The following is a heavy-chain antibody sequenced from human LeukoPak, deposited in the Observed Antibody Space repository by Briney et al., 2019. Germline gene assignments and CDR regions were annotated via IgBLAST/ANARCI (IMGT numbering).Heavy chain of an antibody. CDR1: GGSISSGSYY. Sequence: SQTLSLTCTVSGGSISSGSYYWSSIRQPAGKGLEWIGRIYTRGSTNYNPSLKSRVTKSVDTSKNQFSLKLSSVTAADTAVYYCARGRIAARHNWFDPWGQGTLVTVSS. V-gene: IGHV4-61*02. CDR3: ARGRIAARHNWFDP. D-gene: IGHD6-6*01. CDR2: IYTRGST. J-gene: IGHJ5*02.